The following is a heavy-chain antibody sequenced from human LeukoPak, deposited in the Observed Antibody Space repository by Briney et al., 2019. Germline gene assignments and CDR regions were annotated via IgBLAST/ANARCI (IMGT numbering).Heavy chain of an antibody. CDR2: ISGSGSGT. CDR1: GFTFTNYA. J-gene: IGHJ6*03. CDR3: AKPPRDYYYYYMDV. V-gene: IGHV3-23*01. Sequence: GGSLRLSCAASGFTFTNYAMNWVRQAPGKGLEWVSTISGSGSGTYYADSVKGRFTISRDNSRNTLYLQLNSLRAEDTAVYYCAKPPRDYYYYYMDVWGKGTTVTVSS.